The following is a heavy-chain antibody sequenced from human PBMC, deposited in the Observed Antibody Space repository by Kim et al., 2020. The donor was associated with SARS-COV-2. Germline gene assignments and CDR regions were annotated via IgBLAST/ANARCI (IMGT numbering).Heavy chain of an antibody. D-gene: IGHD6-13*01. V-gene: IGHV1-69*13. Sequence: SVKVSCKASGGTFSSYAISWVRQAPGQGLEWMGGIIPIFGTANYAQKFQGRVTITADESTSTAYMELSSLRSEDTAVYYCARGAPGQQLWSYYYYGMDVWGQGTTVTVSS. CDR2: IIPIFGTA. CDR1: GGTFSSYA. CDR3: ARGAPGQQLWSYYYYGMDV. J-gene: IGHJ6*02.